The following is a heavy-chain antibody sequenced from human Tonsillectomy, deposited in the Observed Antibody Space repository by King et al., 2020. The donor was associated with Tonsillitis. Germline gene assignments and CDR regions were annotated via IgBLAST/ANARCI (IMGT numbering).Heavy chain of an antibody. D-gene: IGHD5-12*01. CDR3: ARERDMVATGWFDP. CDR2: ISSSSSYI. Sequence: VQLVESGGGLVKPGGSLRLSCAASGFTFSSYSMNWVRQAPGKGLEWVSSISSSSSYIYYADSVKGRFTISRDNAKNSLYLQMTSLRAEDTAVYYCARERDMVATGWFDPWGQGTLVTVSS. V-gene: IGHV3-21*01. J-gene: IGHJ5*02. CDR1: GFTFSSYS.